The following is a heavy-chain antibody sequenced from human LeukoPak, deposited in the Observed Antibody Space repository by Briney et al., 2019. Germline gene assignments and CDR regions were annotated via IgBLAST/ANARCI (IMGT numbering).Heavy chain of an antibody. CDR3: ARDPHMRGTYYYDSSEMGAFDI. D-gene: IGHD3-22*01. Sequence: GASVKVSCKASGYTFTAYYMHWVRQAPGQGLEWMGRINPNSGGTNYAQKFQGRVTMTRDTSISTAYMELSSLRSEDTAVYYCARDPHMRGTYYYDSSEMGAFDIWGQGTMVTVSS. CDR1: GYTFTAYY. V-gene: IGHV1-2*06. J-gene: IGHJ3*02. CDR2: INPNSGGT.